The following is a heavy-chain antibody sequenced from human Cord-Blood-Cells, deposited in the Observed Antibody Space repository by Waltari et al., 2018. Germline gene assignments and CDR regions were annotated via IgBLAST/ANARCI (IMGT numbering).Heavy chain of an antibody. CDR3: ASLSPVDAFDI. J-gene: IGHJ3*02. Sequence: QVPLQESGPGLVKPSQTLSLTCTVSGGPISSGCYYWSWIRQHPGKGLEWIGYIYYSGSTYYNPSLKSRVTISVDTSKNQFSLKLSSVTAANTAVYYCASLSPVDAFDIWGQGTMVTVSS. D-gene: IGHD3-16*02. V-gene: IGHV4-31*03. CDR2: IYYSGST. CDR1: GGPISSGCYY.